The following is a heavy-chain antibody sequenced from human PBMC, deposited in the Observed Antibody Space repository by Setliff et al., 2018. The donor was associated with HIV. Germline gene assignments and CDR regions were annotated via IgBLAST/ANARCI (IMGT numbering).Heavy chain of an antibody. V-gene: IGHV3-7*03. Sequence: PGGSLRLSCAASGFTFSSYWMSWVRQAPGKGLEWVANIKQDGSEKYYVDSVKGRFTISRDNAKNSLYLQMNSLRAEGTAVYYCAREGTRGLYYYDSSGYRDFDYWGQGTLVTVSS. J-gene: IGHJ4*02. CDR3: AREGTRGLYYYDSSGYRDFDY. CDR2: IKQDGSEK. D-gene: IGHD3-22*01. CDR1: GFTFSSYW.